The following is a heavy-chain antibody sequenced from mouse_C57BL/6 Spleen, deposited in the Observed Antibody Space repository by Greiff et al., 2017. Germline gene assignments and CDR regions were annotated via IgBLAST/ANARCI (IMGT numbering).Heavy chain of an antibody. Sequence: QVQLQQSGPELVKSGASVKISCKASGYAFSSSWMNWVKQRPGKGLEWIGRIYPGDGDTNYNGKFKGKATLTADKSSSTAYMQLSSLTSEDSAVYFCARTYYYGSSYYFDYWGQGTTLTVSS. J-gene: IGHJ2*01. V-gene: IGHV1-82*01. CDR2: IYPGDGDT. CDR3: ARTYYYGSSYYFDY. CDR1: GYAFSSSW. D-gene: IGHD1-1*01.